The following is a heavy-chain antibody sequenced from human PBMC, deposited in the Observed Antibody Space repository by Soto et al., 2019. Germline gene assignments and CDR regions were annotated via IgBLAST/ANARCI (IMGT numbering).Heavy chain of an antibody. CDR2: ISYDGSNK. V-gene: IGHV3-30*18. J-gene: IGHJ6*02. CDR1: GFTFSSYG. Sequence: GGSLRLSCAASGFTFSSYGMHWVRQAPGKGLEWVAVISYDGSNKYYADSVKGRFTISRDNSKNTLYLQMNSLRAEDTAVYYCAKDLGRVATISYYYYGMDVWGQGTTVTSP. CDR3: AKDLGRVATISYYYYGMDV. D-gene: IGHD5-12*01.